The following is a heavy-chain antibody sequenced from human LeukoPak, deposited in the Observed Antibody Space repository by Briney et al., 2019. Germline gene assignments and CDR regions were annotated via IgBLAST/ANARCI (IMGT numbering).Heavy chain of an antibody. CDR1: GYTFTGYY. V-gene: IGHV1-69*06. D-gene: IGHD6-19*01. J-gene: IGHJ6*03. CDR2: IIPIFGTA. CDR3: ARHIAVAGTDYYYMDV. Sequence: SVKVSCKASGYTFTGYYMHWVRQAPGQGLEWMGGIIPIFGTANYAQKFQGRVTITADKSTSTAYMELSSLRSEDTAVYYCARHIAVAGTDYYYMDVWGKGTTVTVSS.